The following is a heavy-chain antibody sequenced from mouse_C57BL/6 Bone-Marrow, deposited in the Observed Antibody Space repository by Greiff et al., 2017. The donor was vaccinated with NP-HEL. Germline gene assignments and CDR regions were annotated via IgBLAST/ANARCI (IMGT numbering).Heavy chain of an antibody. J-gene: IGHJ4*01. D-gene: IGHD1-1*01. V-gene: IGHV3-8*01. CDR1: GYSLTSDY. CDR2: ISYSGST. CDR3: ARWHGLYSKDY. Sequence: EVKLQESGPGLAKPSQTLSLTCSVTGYSLTSDYWNWIRKFPGNKLEYMGYISYSGSTYYNTSIKSRISITRDTSKNQYYLQLNSVTTDDTDTYYCARWHGLYSKDYWGQGPSVTVSS.